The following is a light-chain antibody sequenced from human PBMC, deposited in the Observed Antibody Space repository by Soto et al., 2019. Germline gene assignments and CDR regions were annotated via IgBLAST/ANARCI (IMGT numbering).Light chain of an antibody. J-gene: IGLJ2*01. Sequence: QSALTQPASVSGSPGQSITIPCTGTNSDVGDYDYVSWYQQHPGKAPKLMIYDVSNRPSGVSNRFFGSKSANTASLTISGLQADDEADYFCSSYTSSGTFVLFGGGTQLTVL. CDR3: SSYTSSGTFVL. V-gene: IGLV2-14*01. CDR2: DVS. CDR1: NSDVGDYDY.